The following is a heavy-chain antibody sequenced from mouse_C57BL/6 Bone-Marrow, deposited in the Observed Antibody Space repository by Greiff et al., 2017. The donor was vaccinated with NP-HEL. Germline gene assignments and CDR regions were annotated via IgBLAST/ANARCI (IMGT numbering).Heavy chain of an antibody. CDR2: INPGSGGT. D-gene: IGHD1-1*01. V-gene: IGHV1-54*01. J-gene: IGHJ1*03. Sequence: VQLQQSGAELVRPGTSVKVSCKASGYAFTNYLIEWVKQRPGQGLEWIGVINPGSGGTNYNEKFKGKATLTADKSSSTAYMQLSSLTSEDSAVYFCARRITTVPHWYFDVWGTGTTVTVSS. CDR3: ARRITTVPHWYFDV. CDR1: GYAFTNYL.